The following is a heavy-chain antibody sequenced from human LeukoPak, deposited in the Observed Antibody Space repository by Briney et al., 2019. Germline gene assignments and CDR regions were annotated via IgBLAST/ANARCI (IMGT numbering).Heavy chain of an antibody. D-gene: IGHD6-13*01. Sequence: ASVKVSCKVSGYTLTELSMHWVRQAPGKGLELMGGFDPEDGETVYAQKFQGRVTMTEDTSTDTAYMELSSLRSEDTAVYYCATQSSAAGRGDFDYWGQGTLVTVSS. CDR3: ATQSSAAGRGDFDY. V-gene: IGHV1-24*01. CDR1: GYTLTELS. CDR2: FDPEDGET. J-gene: IGHJ4*02.